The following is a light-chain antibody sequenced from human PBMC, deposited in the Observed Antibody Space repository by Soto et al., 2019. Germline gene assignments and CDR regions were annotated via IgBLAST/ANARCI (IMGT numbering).Light chain of an antibody. J-gene: IGKJ2*01. CDR2: AAS. CDR1: QSISSY. Sequence: DIQMTQSPSSLSASVGDRVTITCRASQSISSYLNWYQQKPGKAPKLLIYAASSLQSGVPSRFSGSGYGTDFTLTISSLQPEDFATYYCQQSYSTHPRYTFGQGTKVDIK. CDR3: QQSYSTHPRYT. V-gene: IGKV1-39*01.